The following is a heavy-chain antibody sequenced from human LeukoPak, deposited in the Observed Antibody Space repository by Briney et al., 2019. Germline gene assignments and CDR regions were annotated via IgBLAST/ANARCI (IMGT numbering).Heavy chain of an antibody. CDR2: IKQDGSEK. J-gene: IGHJ4*02. Sequence: GGSLRLSCAASGFTFSSYWMSWVRQAPGKGLEWVANIKQDGSEKYYVDSVKGRFTISRDNAKNSLYLQMNSLRAEDTAVYYCARGGDSGYDWFPHTEFDYWGQGTLVTVSS. CDR1: GFTFSSYW. D-gene: IGHD5-12*01. CDR3: ARGGDSGYDWFPHTEFDY. V-gene: IGHV3-7*01.